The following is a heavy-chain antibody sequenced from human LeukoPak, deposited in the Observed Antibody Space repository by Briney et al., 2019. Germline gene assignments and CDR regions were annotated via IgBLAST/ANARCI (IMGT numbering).Heavy chain of an antibody. J-gene: IGHJ4*02. Sequence: ASVKVSCKASGYTFTSYYMHWVRQAPGQGLEWMGIINPSGGSTSYAQKFQGRVTMTRVTSTSTVYMELSSLRSEDTAVYYCAREPLYTAVAGKIDYWGQGTLVTVSS. CDR3: AREPLYTAVAGKIDY. CDR2: INPSGGST. D-gene: IGHD6-19*01. CDR1: GYTFTSYY. V-gene: IGHV1-46*01.